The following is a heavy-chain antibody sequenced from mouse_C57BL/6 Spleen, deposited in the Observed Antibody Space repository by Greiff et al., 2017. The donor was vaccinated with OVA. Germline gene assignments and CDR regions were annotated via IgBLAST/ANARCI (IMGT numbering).Heavy chain of an antibody. CDR2: IYPGSGST. V-gene: IGHV1-55*01. J-gene: IGHJ3*01. CDR3: ASSFITTVAPFAY. Sequence: QVQLQQPGAELVKPGASVKMSCKASGYTFTSYWITWVKPRPGQGLEWIGDIYPGSGSTNYNAKFTSKAPLTVDTSSSTAYMQLSSLTSEDSAVYYCASSFITTVAPFAYWGQGTLVTVSA. CDR1: GYTFTSYW. D-gene: IGHD1-1*01.